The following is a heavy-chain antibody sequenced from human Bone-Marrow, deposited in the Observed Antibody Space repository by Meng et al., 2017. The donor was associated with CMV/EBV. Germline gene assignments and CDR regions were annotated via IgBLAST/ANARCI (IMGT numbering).Heavy chain of an antibody. CDR2: ISSSSSTI. V-gene: IGHV3-48*04. CDR1: GFTFSSYS. J-gene: IGHJ6*02. Sequence: GGSLRLSCAASGFTFSSYSMNWVRQAPGKGLEWVSYISSSSSTIYYADSVKGRFTISRDNAKNSLYLQMNSLRAEDTAVYYCLAKDCSGGSCYYYYYGMDVWVQGTTVTVSS. D-gene: IGHD2-15*01. CDR3: LAKDCSGGSCYYYYYGMDV.